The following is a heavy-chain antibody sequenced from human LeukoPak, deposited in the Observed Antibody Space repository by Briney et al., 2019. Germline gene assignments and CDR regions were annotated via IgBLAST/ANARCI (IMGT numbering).Heavy chain of an antibody. Sequence: SGTLSLTCTVSGGSISSSSYYWGWIRQPPGKGLEWIGSIYYSGSTYYNPSLKSRVTISVDTSKNQFSLKLSSVTAADTAVYYCARHKGRGMVLFWYFDHWGRGTLVTVSS. V-gene: IGHV4-39*01. D-gene: IGHD3-10*01. CDR3: ARHKGRGMVLFWYFDH. CDR1: GGSISSSSYY. J-gene: IGHJ2*01. CDR2: IYYSGST.